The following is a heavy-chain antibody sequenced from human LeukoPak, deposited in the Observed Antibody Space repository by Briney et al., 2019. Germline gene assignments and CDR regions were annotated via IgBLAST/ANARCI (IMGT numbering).Heavy chain of an antibody. CDR1: GGTFSSYA. CDR2: IIPIFGTA. D-gene: IGHD3-22*01. Sequence: GASVKVSCKASGGTFSSYAISWVRQAPGQGLEWMGGIIPIFGTANYAQKFQGRVTITADKSTSTAYMELSSLRSEDTAVYYCAIADRDTYGYYYDSSGSHDAFDIWGQGTMVTVSS. J-gene: IGHJ3*02. CDR3: AIADRDTYGYYYDSSGSHDAFDI. V-gene: IGHV1-69*06.